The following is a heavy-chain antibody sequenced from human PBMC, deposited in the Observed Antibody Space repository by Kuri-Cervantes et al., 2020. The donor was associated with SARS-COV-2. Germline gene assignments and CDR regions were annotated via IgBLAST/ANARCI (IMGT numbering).Heavy chain of an antibody. CDR1: GFTFSSYD. D-gene: IGHD6-13*01. CDR3: ARGGSSSWSLGEEYYFDY. CDR2: IGTAGDT. Sequence: LSLTCAACGFTFSSYDMHWVRQATGKGLEWVSAIGTAGDTYYPGSVKGQFTISRENAKNSLYLQMNSLRAGDTAVYYRARGGSSSWSLGEEYYFDYWGQGTLVTVSS. V-gene: IGHV3-13*03. J-gene: IGHJ4*02.